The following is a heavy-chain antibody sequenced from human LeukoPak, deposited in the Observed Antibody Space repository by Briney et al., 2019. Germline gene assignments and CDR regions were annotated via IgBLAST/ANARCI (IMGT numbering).Heavy chain of an antibody. D-gene: IGHD5-18*01. V-gene: IGHV3-21*01. CDR1: GFTLSSYY. CDR2: ISSSSSYI. Sequence: PGGSLRLSCAASGFTLSSYYMSWVRQAPGKGLEWVSSISSSSSYIYYADSVKGRFTISRDNAKNSLYLQMNSLRAEDTAVYYCARTQLSDTAMSYFDYWGRGTLVTVSS. CDR3: ARTQLSDTAMSYFDY. J-gene: IGHJ4*02.